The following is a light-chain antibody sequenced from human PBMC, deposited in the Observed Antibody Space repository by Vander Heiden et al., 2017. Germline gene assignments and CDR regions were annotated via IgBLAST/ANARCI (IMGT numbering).Light chain of an antibody. CDR3: QRYDQSQWT. CDR2: GIS. V-gene: IGKV3-20*01. Sequence: EVVLTQSPGTPSLSPGERVTLSCRARPSVSGKYLAWYQQKPGQAPRLLIFGISTRASGIPERFSGSGSGTDFTLTISRLGPEDFAMYYCQRYDQSQWTFGQGTRVEIK. CDR1: PSVSGKY. J-gene: IGKJ1*01.